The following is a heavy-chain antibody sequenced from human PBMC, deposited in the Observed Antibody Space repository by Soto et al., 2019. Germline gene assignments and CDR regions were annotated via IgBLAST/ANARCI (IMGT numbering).Heavy chain of an antibody. D-gene: IGHD3-10*01. CDR2: IWYDGSNK. V-gene: IGHV3-33*01. CDR3: ARTMVRGVIIPSFDY. CDR1: GFTFSSYG. J-gene: IGHJ4*02. Sequence: GGSLRLSCAASGFTFSSYGMHWVRQAPGKGLEWVAVIWYDGSNKYYADSVKGRFTISRDNSKNTLYLQMNSLRAEDTAVYYCARTMVRGVIIPSFDYWGQGTLVTVSS.